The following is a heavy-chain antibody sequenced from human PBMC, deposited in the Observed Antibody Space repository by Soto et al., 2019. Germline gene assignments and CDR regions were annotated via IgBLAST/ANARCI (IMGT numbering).Heavy chain of an antibody. Sequence: SETLSLTCTVSGGSINSYYWSWIRQSPEKGLEWIGYIYSSGNTNYNPSLKSRLTISVDTSKNQFSLRLSSVTAADTAVYYCARQYCSSTRCYQYFDYWGQGTLVTVSS. CDR3: ARQYCSSTRCYQYFDY. V-gene: IGHV4-59*08. D-gene: IGHD2-2*01. CDR1: GGSINSYY. CDR2: IYSSGNT. J-gene: IGHJ4*02.